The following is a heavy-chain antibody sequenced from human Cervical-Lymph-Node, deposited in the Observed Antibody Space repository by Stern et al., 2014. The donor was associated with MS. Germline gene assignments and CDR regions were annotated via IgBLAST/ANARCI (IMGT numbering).Heavy chain of an antibody. D-gene: IGHD1-14*01. CDR1: GGSLTSGGYF. Sequence: QVQLQESGPGVVKPSQTLSLTCTVTGGSLTSGGYFWNWVRHYPGKGLESIGFLSYSGTTSYSASLKGRISISVDTSKNQFSLKLKYVTAADTAIYFCARDDRSRFTDWGQGTLVTVSS. CDR3: ARDDRSRFTD. V-gene: IGHV4-31*03. J-gene: IGHJ4*02. CDR2: LSYSGTT.